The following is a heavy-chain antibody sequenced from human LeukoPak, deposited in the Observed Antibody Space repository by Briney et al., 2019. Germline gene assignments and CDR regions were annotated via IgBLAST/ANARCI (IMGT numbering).Heavy chain of an antibody. V-gene: IGHV1-2*02. D-gene: IGHD2-2*01. Sequence: GASVKVSCKASGYTFTGYYMHWVRQAPGQGLEWMGWINPNSGGTNYAQKFQGRVTMTRDTSISTAYMELSRLRSDDTAVYYCARAIVVVPAAMAMDAFDIWGQGTVVTVSS. CDR1: GYTFTGYY. J-gene: IGHJ3*02. CDR3: ARAIVVVPAAMAMDAFDI. CDR2: INPNSGGT.